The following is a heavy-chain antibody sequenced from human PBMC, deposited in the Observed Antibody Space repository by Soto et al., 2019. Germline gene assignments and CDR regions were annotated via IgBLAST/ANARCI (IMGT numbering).Heavy chain of an antibody. J-gene: IGHJ5*02. V-gene: IGHV3-23*01. CDR1: GFTFSSYA. D-gene: IGHD4-4*01. CDR2: ISGSGGST. CDR3: ANGPEHYSNYGNWFDP. Sequence: EVQLLESGGGLVQPGGSLRLSCAASGFTFSSYAMSWVRQAPGKGLEWVSAISGSGGSTYYADSVKGRFTISRDNSKNTLYLQLNSLRAEDTAVYYCANGPEHYSNYGNWFDPWGQGTLVTVSS.